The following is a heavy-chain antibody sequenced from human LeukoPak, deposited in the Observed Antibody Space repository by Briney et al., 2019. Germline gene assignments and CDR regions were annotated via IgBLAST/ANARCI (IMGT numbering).Heavy chain of an antibody. J-gene: IGHJ3*02. CDR3: AGVPYYYDSSGYGGI. CDR2: IYYSGST. CDR1: GGSISSSSYY. V-gene: IGHV4-39*01. Sequence: KPSETLSLTCTVSGGSISSSSYYWGWIRRPPGKGLEWIGSIYYSGSTYYNPSLKSRVTISVDTSKNQFSLKLSSVTAADTAVYYCAGVPYYYDSSGYGGIWGQGTMVTVSS. D-gene: IGHD3-22*01.